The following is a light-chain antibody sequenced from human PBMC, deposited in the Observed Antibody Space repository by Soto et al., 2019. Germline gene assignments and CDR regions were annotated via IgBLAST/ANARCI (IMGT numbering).Light chain of an antibody. CDR1: SSDVGAYNS. CDR2: DVS. V-gene: IGLV2-14*01. Sequence: QSVLTQPASVSGSPGQSITISCTGTSSDVGAYNSVSWYQQHPGKAPKLMIYDVSNRPSGVSNRFSGSKSGNTASLAISGLQAEDEADYYCSSYTSSTTLVFGGGTKLTV. CDR3: SSYTSSTTLV. J-gene: IGLJ2*01.